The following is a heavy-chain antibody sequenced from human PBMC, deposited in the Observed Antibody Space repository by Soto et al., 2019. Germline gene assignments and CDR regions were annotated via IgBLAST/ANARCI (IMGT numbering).Heavy chain of an antibody. J-gene: IGHJ4*02. CDR2: IYPRDSDT. CDR1: GYSFTSYW. Sequence: PGESLNISCKGSGYSFTSYWISWVRQMPGKGLEWMGIIYPRDSDTRYSPSFQSQVTISADKSISTAYLQWSSLKASDTAMYYCARVRESTAAFDYWGQGTLVTVSS. V-gene: IGHV5-51*01. D-gene: IGHD2-8*02. CDR3: ARVRESTAAFDY.